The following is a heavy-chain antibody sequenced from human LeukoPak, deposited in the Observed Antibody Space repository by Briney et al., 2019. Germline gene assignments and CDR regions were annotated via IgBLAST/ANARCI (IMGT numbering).Heavy chain of an antibody. Sequence: SETPSLTCTVSGGSISTYYWSWIRQPPGKGLEWIGYIYYSGSTNYNPSLKSRVTISVDTSKNQFSLKPSSVTAADTAVYYCARVETSYYYMDVWGKGTTVTVSS. CDR3: ARVETSYYYMDV. V-gene: IGHV4-59*01. CDR2: IYYSGST. CDR1: GGSISTYY. J-gene: IGHJ6*03.